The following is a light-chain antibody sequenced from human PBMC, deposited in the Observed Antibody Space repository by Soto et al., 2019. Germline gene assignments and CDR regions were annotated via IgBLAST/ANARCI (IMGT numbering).Light chain of an antibody. CDR2: WAS. J-gene: IGKJ1*01. Sequence: DFVMTQSPDSLAVSLGERATINCKSSQSLLHRFNNKDYLTWYQLKPGQPPKLLISWASTRESGVPDRISGSGSGTDFTLTISSLQAEDVAVYYCQQYYAPPWTFGQGTKVE. CDR1: QSLLHRFNNKDY. V-gene: IGKV4-1*01. CDR3: QQYYAPPWT.